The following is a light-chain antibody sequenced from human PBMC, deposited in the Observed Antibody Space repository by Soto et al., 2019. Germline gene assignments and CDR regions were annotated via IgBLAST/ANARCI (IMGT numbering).Light chain of an antibody. J-gene: IGKJ1*01. Sequence: DIQMTQSPSTLSASVGARVPITCRARQSISTWLAWHQQNPGKAPKLLIYYASSLENGVPSRFSGSGSGTEFTLTISSLEPDDFATYYCQQDNSYFWTFGQGTKG. CDR3: QQDNSYFWT. V-gene: IGKV1-5*01. CDR2: YAS. CDR1: QSISTW.